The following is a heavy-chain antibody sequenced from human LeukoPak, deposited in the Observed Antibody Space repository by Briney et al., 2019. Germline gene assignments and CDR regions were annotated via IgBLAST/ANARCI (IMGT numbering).Heavy chain of an antibody. CDR1: GFTFSRYS. CDR2: ITPSGNNK. V-gene: IGHV3-21*05. Sequence: GGSLRLSCAVSGFTFSRYSLHWVRQAPGKGLEWISYITPSGNNKYYSDSVKGRFTISRDNAKNSLYLQMNSLRAEDTAVYYCARVSYDKPSLGQGALVTVSS. CDR3: ARVSYDKPS. J-gene: IGHJ5*02. D-gene: IGHD3-22*01.